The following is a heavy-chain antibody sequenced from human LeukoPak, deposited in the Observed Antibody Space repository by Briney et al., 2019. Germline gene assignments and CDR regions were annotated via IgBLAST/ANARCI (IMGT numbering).Heavy chain of an antibody. V-gene: IGHV1-18*01. CDR2: ISAYNGNT. CDR3: ARGGYCSSTSCYAFDY. Sequence: GASVEVSCKASGYTFTSYGISWVRQAPGQGLEWMGWISAYNGNTNYAQKLQGRVTMTTDTSTSTAYMELRSLRSDDTAVYYCARGGYCSSTSCYAFDYWGQGTLVTVSS. J-gene: IGHJ4*02. D-gene: IGHD2-2*01. CDR1: GYTFTSYG.